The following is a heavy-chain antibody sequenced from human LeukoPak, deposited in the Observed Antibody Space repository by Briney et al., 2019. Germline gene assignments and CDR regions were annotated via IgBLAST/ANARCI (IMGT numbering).Heavy chain of an antibody. Sequence: GRSLRLSCTASGFTFNFHAMHWVRQAPGKGLEWVALMSYDGNNKYYADSVKGRFTISRDNSKNILYLRTNSLSAADTAVYYCARDSTPEALGGYGDSPILDYWGQGTLVTVSS. J-gene: IGHJ4*02. CDR2: MSYDGNNK. CDR1: GFTFNFHA. V-gene: IGHV3-30-3*01. CDR3: ARDSTPEALGGYGDSPILDY. D-gene: IGHD4-17*01.